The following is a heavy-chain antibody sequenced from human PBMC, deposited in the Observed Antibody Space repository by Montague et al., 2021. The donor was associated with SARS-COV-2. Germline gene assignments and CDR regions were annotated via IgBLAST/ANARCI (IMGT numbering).Heavy chain of an antibody. CDR3: ARTSYRDSSCYYSHDY. D-gene: IGHD3-22*01. Sequence: SETLSLTCAVYGGSFSDYYWSWIRQTPGKGLEWIGEIHHSGSTNYNPSLKRRVTISVDTSKTKFSLELSSVTVAATAVYHCARTSYRDSSCYYSHDYWGQGILVTVSS. J-gene: IGHJ4*02. CDR1: GGSFSDYY. CDR2: IHHSGST. V-gene: IGHV4-34*01.